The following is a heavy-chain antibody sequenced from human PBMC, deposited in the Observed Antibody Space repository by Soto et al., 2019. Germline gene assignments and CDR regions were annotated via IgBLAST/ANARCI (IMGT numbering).Heavy chain of an antibody. J-gene: IGHJ6*02. D-gene: IGHD2-2*01. CDR2: IIPISGTA. Sequence: QVQMVKSGAEVKKPGSSVKFSCKASVGTFSSYAISWVRQARGQGLEWMGGIIPISGTANYAQKFQGRVTISADEYTSTAYMELSSLRSEDTAVYYCARSQGSSTSLEIYYYYYYGMDVWGHGTKVTVCS. V-gene: IGHV1-69*01. CDR1: VGTFSSYA. CDR3: ARSQGSSTSLEIYYYYYYGMDV.